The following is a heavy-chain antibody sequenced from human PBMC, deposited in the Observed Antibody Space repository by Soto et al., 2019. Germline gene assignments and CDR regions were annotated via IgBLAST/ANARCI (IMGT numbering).Heavy chain of an antibody. CDR2: ISYDGSNK. CDR1: GFTLSSYG. D-gene: IGHD6-6*01. J-gene: IGHJ6*02. V-gene: IGHV3-30*18. CDR3: AKDSSSHHYYYYYGMDV. Sequence: QVQLVESGGGVVQPGRSLRLSCAASGFTLSSYGMHWVRQAPGKGLEWVAVISYDGSNKYYADSVKGRFTISRDNSKNTPYLQMNSLRAEDTAVYYCAKDSSSHHYYYYYGMDVWGQGTTVTVSS.